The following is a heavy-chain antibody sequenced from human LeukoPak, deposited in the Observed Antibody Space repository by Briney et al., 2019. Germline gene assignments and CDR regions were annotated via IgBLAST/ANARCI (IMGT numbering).Heavy chain of an antibody. CDR1: GGTFSSYA. V-gene: IGHV1-69*13. CDR2: IIPIFGTA. J-gene: IGHJ4*02. Sequence: SVKVSCKASGGTFSSYAISWVRQAPGQGLEWMGGIIPIFGTASYAQKFQGRVTITADESTSTAYMELSSLRSEDTAVYYCARGFGVPAADYLFDYWGQGTLVTVSS. D-gene: IGHD2-2*01. CDR3: ARGFGVPAADYLFDY.